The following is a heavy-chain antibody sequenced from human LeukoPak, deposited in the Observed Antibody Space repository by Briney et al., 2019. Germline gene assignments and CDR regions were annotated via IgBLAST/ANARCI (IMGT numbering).Heavy chain of an antibody. Sequence: GGSLRLSCAASGFTSSGFTFSNYAMNWVRQAPGKGLEWVSYITTRSSTIYYADSVKGRFTISRDNAKNSLYLQMHSLRAEETAVYYCARPIAGSRGLSYFDQWGQGTLVTVSS. CDR3: ARPIAGSRGLSYFDQ. V-gene: IGHV3-48*01. CDR1: GFTFSNYA. D-gene: IGHD3-10*01. J-gene: IGHJ4*02. CDR2: ITTRSSTI.